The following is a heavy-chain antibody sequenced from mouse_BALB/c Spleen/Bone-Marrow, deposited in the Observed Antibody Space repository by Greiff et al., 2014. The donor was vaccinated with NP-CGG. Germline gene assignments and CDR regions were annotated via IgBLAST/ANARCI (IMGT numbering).Heavy chain of an antibody. V-gene: IGHV1-9*01. CDR1: GYTFSRYW. D-gene: IGHD2-1*01. Sequence: QVQLKESGAELMKPGASVKISCKATGYTFSRYWIEWVKQRPGHGLEWIGEILPGSGSTNYNEKFKGKAAFTADTSSNTAYMQLSSLTSEDSAVYYCARNYGNYVWFANWGQGTLVTVSA. CDR3: ARNYGNYVWFAN. J-gene: IGHJ3*01. CDR2: ILPGSGST.